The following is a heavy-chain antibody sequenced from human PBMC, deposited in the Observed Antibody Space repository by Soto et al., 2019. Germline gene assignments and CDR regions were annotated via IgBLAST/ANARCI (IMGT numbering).Heavy chain of an antibody. CDR1: GFPCNTYA. CDR3: APTRNDYGDVAVVY. V-gene: IGHV3-23*01. Sequence: EVPLLEYGGGLVQRGESLRLSCVASGFPCNTYAMTWLRQAQGKGLEWVSSISGSSSTTYYADSVQGRFTISRDNSKNTVYLNMNTLSTEETAVYYCAPTRNDYGDVAVVYWGQGTLVTVSS. CDR2: ISGSSSTT. D-gene: IGHD4-17*01. J-gene: IGHJ4*01.